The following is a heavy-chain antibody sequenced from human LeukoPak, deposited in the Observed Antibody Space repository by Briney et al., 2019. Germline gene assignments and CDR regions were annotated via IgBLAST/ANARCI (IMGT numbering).Heavy chain of an antibody. D-gene: IGHD3-10*01. Sequence: GESLKISCQGSGYSFDNYWIAWVCQMPGKGLELMGVIYPADSDTKYSPSLQGQVTISADKSINTAYMQWSSLKASDTAIYYCARHTSALSHDFWGQGTLVTVSS. J-gene: IGHJ4*02. CDR2: IYPADSDT. CDR3: ARHTSALSHDF. CDR1: GYSFDNYW. V-gene: IGHV5-51*01.